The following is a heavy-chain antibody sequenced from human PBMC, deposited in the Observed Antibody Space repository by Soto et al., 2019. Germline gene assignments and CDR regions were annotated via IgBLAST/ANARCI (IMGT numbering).Heavy chain of an antibody. CDR1: GFTFSSYS. Sequence: GGSLRLSCAASGFTFSSYSMNWVRQAPGKGLEWVSSISSSSSYIYYADSVKGRFTISRDNAKNSLYLQMNSLRAEDTAVYYCARQAAHYGSGNYFFDSYYYYMDVWGKGTTVTVSS. CDR3: ARQAAHYGSGNYFFDSYYYYMDV. CDR2: ISSSSSYI. J-gene: IGHJ6*03. V-gene: IGHV3-21*01. D-gene: IGHD3-10*01.